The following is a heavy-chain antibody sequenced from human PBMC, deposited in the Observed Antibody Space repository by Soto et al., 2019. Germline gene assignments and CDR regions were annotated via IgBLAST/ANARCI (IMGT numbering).Heavy chain of an antibody. Sequence: EVQLVESGGGLVQPGGSLKLSCAASGFTFSGSAMHWVRQASGKGLEWVGRIRIKANNYATVYAASVKGRFTISRDDSKNTAHLQMNSLKTEDTAVYYCSRHALQYCGGDCYLLPYFDLWGRGTLVTVSS. V-gene: IGHV3-73*02. CDR3: SRHALQYCGGDCYLLPYFDL. CDR2: IRIKANNYAT. CDR1: GFTFSGSA. D-gene: IGHD2-21*02. J-gene: IGHJ2*01.